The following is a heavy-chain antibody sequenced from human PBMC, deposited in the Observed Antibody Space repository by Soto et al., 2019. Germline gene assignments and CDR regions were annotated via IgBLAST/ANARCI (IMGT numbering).Heavy chain of an antibody. V-gene: IGHV1-2*02. CDR1: GYTFTGYY. J-gene: IGHJ4*02. D-gene: IGHD2-8*02. Sequence: ASVKVSCKASGYTFTGYYIHWVRQAPGQGLEWMGWINPDSGATNYAQNFQGRVTLTSDTSISTASMDLTSLTSDDTAVYYCARGDYGTGGYPFPYFDYWGQGTLVTVSS. CDR2: INPDSGAT. CDR3: ARGDYGTGGYPFPYFDY.